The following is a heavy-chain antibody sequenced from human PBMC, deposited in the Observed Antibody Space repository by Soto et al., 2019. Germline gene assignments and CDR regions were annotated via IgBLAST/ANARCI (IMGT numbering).Heavy chain of an antibody. CDR3: ARAGAAAGLYYFDY. CDR1: GFTFSSYG. V-gene: IGHV3-33*01. D-gene: IGHD6-13*01. Sequence: QVQLVESGGGVVQPGRSLRLTCAASGFTFSSYGIHWVRQAPGKGLEWVTGMWYDGSKKYYADSVKGRFTISRDTSENTLFLQMNSLRAEDTAVYYCARAGAAAGLYYFDYWGQGTRVTVSS. J-gene: IGHJ4*02. CDR2: MWYDGSKK.